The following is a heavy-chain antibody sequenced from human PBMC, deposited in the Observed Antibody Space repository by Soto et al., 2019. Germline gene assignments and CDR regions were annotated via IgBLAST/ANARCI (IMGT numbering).Heavy chain of an antibody. CDR3: ARAHWFDP. CDR1: GFTFSSYS. CDR2: ISYDGSNK. V-gene: IGHV3-30-3*01. J-gene: IGHJ5*02. Sequence: PGGSLILSCAASGFTFSSYSMHWVRQAPGKGLEWVAVISYDGSNKYYADSVKGRFTISRDNSKNTLYLQMNSLRSEDTAVYYCARAHWFDPWGQGTLVTVSS.